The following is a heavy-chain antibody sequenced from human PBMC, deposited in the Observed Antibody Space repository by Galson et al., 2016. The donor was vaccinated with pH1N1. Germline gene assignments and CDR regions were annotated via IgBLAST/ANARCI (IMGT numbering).Heavy chain of an antibody. CDR3: ARGHSSGYNWFDP. V-gene: IGHV4-38-2*01. Sequence: ETLSLTCAVSGYSISSGYYWGWIRQPPGKGLEWIGNIYHSGSTYYNPSLKSRVTISVDTSKNQFSLKLSSLTAADTAVYYCARGHSSGYNWFDPWGQGTLVSVSS. CDR2: IYHSGST. J-gene: IGHJ5*02. D-gene: IGHD3-22*01. CDR1: GYSISSGYY.